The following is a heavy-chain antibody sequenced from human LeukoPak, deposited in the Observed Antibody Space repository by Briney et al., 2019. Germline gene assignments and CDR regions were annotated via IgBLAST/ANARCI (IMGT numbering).Heavy chain of an antibody. CDR1: EFTLNTYC. CDR3: AREGAHCSSTSCYGLRAFDV. Sequence: AGGSLRLSCAASEFTLNTYCMSWIRQAPGKGLEWVANIKQDGGEKYYMDSVKGRFTISRDNARNSLYLQMNSLRADDTAVYYCAREGAHCSSTSCYGLRAFDVWGQGTVVTVSS. J-gene: IGHJ3*01. V-gene: IGHV3-7*01. D-gene: IGHD2-2*01. CDR2: IKQDGGEK.